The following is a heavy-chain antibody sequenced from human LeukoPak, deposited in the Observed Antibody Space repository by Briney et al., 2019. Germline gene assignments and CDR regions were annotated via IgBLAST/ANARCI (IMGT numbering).Heavy chain of an antibody. CDR1: GGSVSSGSYY. CDR2: IYYSGST. Sequence: SETLSLTCTVSGGSVSSGSYYWSWIRQPPGKGLEWIGYIYYSGSTNYNPSLRSRVTISVDTSKNQFSLKLSSVTAADTAVYHCARDGGYCSGGNCFDAFDIWGQGTMVTVSS. D-gene: IGHD2-15*01. V-gene: IGHV4-61*01. J-gene: IGHJ3*02. CDR3: ARDGGYCSGGNCFDAFDI.